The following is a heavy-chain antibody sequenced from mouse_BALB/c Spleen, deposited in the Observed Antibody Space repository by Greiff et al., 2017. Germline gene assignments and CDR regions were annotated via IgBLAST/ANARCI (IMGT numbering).Heavy chain of an antibody. CDR2: IDPENGNT. V-gene: IGHV14-1*02. CDR3: ARPFTTASAY. CDR1: GFNITDYY. D-gene: IGHD1-2*01. J-gene: IGHJ3*01. Sequence: VQLQQSGAELVRPGALVKLSCKASGFNITDYYMHWVKQRPEQGLEWIGWIDPENGNTIYDPKFQGKASITTDTSSNTAYLQLSSLTSEDTAVYYCARPFTTASAYWGQGTLVTVSA.